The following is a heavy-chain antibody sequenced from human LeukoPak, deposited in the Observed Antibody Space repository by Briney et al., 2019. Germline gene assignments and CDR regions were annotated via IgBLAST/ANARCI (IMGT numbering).Heavy chain of an antibody. J-gene: IGHJ6*03. D-gene: IGHD2-8*01. CDR2: IIPIFGTA. CDR1: GGTFSSYA. Sequence: GSSVKVSCKASGGTFSSYAISWVRQVPGQGLEWMGGIIPIFGTANYAQKFQGRVTITTDESTSTAYMELSSLRSEDTAVYYCARAGCTNGVCRNYYYYMDVWGKGTTVTVSS. CDR3: ARAGCTNGVCRNYYYYMDV. V-gene: IGHV1-69*05.